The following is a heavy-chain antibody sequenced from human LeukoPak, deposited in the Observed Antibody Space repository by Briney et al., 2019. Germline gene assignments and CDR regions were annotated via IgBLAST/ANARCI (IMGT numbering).Heavy chain of an antibody. D-gene: IGHD3-10*01. CDR1: GYTFTSYD. CDR3: AKDRGELRGSERDYYCYYMDV. J-gene: IGHJ6*03. V-gene: IGHV1-8*01. CDR2: MNPNSGNT. Sequence: ASVKVSCKASGYTFTSYDINWVRQATGQGLEWMGWMNPNSGNTGYAQKFQGRVTMTRNTSISTAYMELSSLRSEDTAVYYCAKDRGELRGSERDYYCYYMDVWGKGTTVTISS.